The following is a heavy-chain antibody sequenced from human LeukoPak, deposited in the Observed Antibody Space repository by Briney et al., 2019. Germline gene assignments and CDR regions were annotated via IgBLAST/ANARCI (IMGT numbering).Heavy chain of an antibody. J-gene: IGHJ3*02. CDR3: ATASAGSSRYDAFDI. D-gene: IGHD6-13*01. Sequence: FDPEDGETIYAQKFQGRVTMTEDTSTDTAYMELSSLRSEDTAVYYCATASAGSSRYDAFDIWGQGTMVTVSS. CDR2: FDPEDGET. V-gene: IGHV1-24*01.